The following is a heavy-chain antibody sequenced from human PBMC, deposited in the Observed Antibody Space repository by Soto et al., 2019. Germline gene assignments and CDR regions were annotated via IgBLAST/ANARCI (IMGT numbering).Heavy chain of an antibody. J-gene: IGHJ6*02. V-gene: IGHV4-59*01. Sequence: SETLSLTCTVSGGSMNYYYWSWIRQPPGKGLEWIGYIYHSGTAEYNPSLKSRVTLSVDTPKSQFSLMMSSVTTADTAVYYCARDRAIISAPTKEYVFEIWGQGTTVTVSS. CDR3: ARDRAIISAPTKEYVFEI. CDR2: IYHSGTA. D-gene: IGHD5-12*01. CDR1: GGSMNYYY.